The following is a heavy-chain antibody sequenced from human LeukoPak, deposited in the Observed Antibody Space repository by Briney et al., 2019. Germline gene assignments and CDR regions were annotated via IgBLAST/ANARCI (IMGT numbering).Heavy chain of an antibody. CDR1: GFTFDDYA. CDR3: ARDLNWETY. CDR2: ISWNSGDI. J-gene: IGHJ4*02. V-gene: IGHV3-9*01. D-gene: IGHD7-27*01. Sequence: GGSLRLSCAASGFTFDDYAMHWVRQAPGKGLEWVSGISWNSGDIDYADSVKGRFTISGDNAKNSLYLQMNSLRAEDTAVYYCARDLNWETYWGQGTLVSVSS.